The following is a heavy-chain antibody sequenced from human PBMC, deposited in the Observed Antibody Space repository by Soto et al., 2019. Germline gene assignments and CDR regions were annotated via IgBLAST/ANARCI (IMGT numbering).Heavy chain of an antibody. CDR2: ISSSSSYI. CDR1: GFTFSSYS. CDR3: AREMATRCNYYYYGMDV. D-gene: IGHD5-12*01. Sequence: GGSLRLSCAASGFTFSSYSMNWVRQAPGKGLEWVSSISSSSSYIYYADSVKGRFTISRDNAKNSLYLQMNSLRAEDTAVYYCAREMATRCNYYYYGMDVWGQGTTVTVSS. J-gene: IGHJ6*02. V-gene: IGHV3-21*01.